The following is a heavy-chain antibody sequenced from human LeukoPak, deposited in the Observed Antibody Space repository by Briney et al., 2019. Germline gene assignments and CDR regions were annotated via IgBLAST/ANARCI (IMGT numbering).Heavy chain of an antibody. J-gene: IGHJ4*02. CDR3: ARALLPYRSRVGVDY. V-gene: IGHV3-30-3*01. Sequence: PGGSLRLSCAASGFTFSNYAILWVRQAPGKGLEWVAVISYDGSSKNFADSVKGRFTISRDNSKNTLYLQMNSLRVEDTAVYYCARALLPYRSRVGVDYWGQGTLVTVSS. D-gene: IGHD3-16*01. CDR1: GFTFSNYA. CDR2: ISYDGSSK.